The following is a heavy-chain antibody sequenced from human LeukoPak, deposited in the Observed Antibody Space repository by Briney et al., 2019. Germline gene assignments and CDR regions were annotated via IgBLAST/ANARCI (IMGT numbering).Heavy chain of an antibody. D-gene: IGHD3-10*01. Sequence: VSGPTLVKPTQTLTLTCTFSGFSLSTSGVGVGWIRQPPGKALEWLALIYWDDDKRYSPSLKSRLTITKGTSKNQVVLTMTNMDPVDTATYYCAHTRITMVRGVIIKAGGYFDYWGQGTLVTVSS. CDR1: GFSLSTSGVG. V-gene: IGHV2-5*02. J-gene: IGHJ4*02. CDR2: IYWDDDK. CDR3: AHTRITMVRGVIIKAGGYFDY.